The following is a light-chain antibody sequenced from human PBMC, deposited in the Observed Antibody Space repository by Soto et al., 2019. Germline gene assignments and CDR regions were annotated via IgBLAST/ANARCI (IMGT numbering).Light chain of an antibody. V-gene: IGLV2-14*01. CDR2: EVT. J-gene: IGLJ1*01. CDR3: SSYTTSSTYV. CDR1: SSDVGAYNY. Sequence: QSALTQPASVSGSPGQSITISCTGTSSDVGAYNYVSWYQQHPGKVPKLMIYEVTNRPSGVSNRFSGSKSGNTASLTISGLQAEDEADYYRSSYTTSSTYVFGTGTKLTVL.